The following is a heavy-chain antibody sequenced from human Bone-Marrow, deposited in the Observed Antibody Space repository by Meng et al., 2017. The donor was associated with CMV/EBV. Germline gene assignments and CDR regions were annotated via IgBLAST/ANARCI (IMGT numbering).Heavy chain of an antibody. V-gene: IGHV1-8*01. J-gene: IGHJ4*02. CDR1: GYTFTSYD. D-gene: IGHD5-18*01. Sequence: ASVKVTCKASGYTFTSYDINWVRQATGQGLEWMGWMNPNSGNTGYAQKFQGRVTMTRNTSISTAYMELSSLRSEDTAVYYCARGLIDSYGPSYYFAYWGQGTLVTVSS. CDR2: MNPNSGNT. CDR3: ARGLIDSYGPSYYFAY.